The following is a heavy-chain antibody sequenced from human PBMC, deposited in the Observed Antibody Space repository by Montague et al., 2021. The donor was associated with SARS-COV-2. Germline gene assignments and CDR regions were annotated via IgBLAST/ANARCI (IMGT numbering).Heavy chain of an antibody. CDR2: IYYTGST. V-gene: IGHV4-59*01. J-gene: IGHJ6*02. Sequence: SETLSLTCTVSGGSISSYYWYWIWQSQATGLEWIGNIYYTGSTSYNHYLNSRVSISVDTSNNQFSLRLSSVTAADTAVYYCAWMIVRHAGMDVWGRGTTVTVSS. D-gene: IGHD3-22*01. CDR3: AWMIVRHAGMDV. CDR1: GGSISSYY.